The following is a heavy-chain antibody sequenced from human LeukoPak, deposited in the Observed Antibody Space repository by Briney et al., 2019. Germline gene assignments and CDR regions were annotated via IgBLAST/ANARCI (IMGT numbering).Heavy chain of an antibody. CDR1: GGSTSSTSYY. J-gene: IGHJ6*03. CDR2: IYYSGST. V-gene: IGHV4-39*07. CDR3: ARVLRWYYYMDV. D-gene: IGHD2-21*02. Sequence: PSETLSLTCVVSGGSTSSTSYYWGWIRQPPGKGLEWIGSIYYSGSTYYSPSLKSRGTISVDTSRNQFSLTLSSVTAADTAVYYCARVLRWYYYMDVWGKGTTVTVSS.